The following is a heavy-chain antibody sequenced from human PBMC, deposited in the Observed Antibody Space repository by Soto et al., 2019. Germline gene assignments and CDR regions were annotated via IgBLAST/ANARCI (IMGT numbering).Heavy chain of an antibody. Sequence: LRLSCTASGFIFSKFGMHWVRQAPGKGLEWVAIIYFDGSQKYYTDSVKGRFNISRDNSKNTMYLEMKSLRAEDTAMYFCVREKDGFEIWGQGTKVTVSS. CDR1: GFIFSKFG. V-gene: IGHV3-33*01. CDR3: VREKDGFEI. J-gene: IGHJ3*02. CDR2: IYFDGSQK.